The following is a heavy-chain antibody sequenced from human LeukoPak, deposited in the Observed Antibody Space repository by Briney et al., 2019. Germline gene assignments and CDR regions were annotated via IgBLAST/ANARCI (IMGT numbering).Heavy chain of an antibody. V-gene: IGHV1-8*03. Sequence: ASVKVSCKASGYTFTGYYIHWVRQAPGQGLGWMGWMNPNSGNAGYAQKFQGRVTITRNTSISTAYMELSSLRSEDTAVYYCARGPDLCSGGSCYSGPHYYYYYMDVWGKGTTVTVSS. CDR2: MNPNSGNA. D-gene: IGHD2-15*01. CDR1: GYTFTGYY. J-gene: IGHJ6*03. CDR3: ARGPDLCSGGSCYSGPHYYYYYMDV.